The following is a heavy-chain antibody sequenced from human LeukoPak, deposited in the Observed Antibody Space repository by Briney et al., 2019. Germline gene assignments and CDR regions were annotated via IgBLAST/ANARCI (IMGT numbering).Heavy chain of an antibody. D-gene: IGHD3-10*01. Sequence: GGSLRLSCAASGFTFSSYWMSWVRQAPGKGLEWVANIKQDGSEKYYVDSVKGRFTISRDNAKNSLYLQMNSLRAEDTAVYYCARGITMVRGVITDYYYYYMDVWGKGTTVTISS. V-gene: IGHV3-7*01. CDR1: GFTFSSYW. CDR3: ARGITMVRGVITDYYYYYMDV. J-gene: IGHJ6*03. CDR2: IKQDGSEK.